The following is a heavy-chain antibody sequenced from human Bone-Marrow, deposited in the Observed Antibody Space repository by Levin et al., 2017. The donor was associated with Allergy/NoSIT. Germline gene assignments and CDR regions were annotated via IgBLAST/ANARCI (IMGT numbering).Heavy chain of an antibody. Sequence: SETLSLTCAVYGGSFSGYYWSWIRQPPGKGLEWIGEINHSGSTNYNPSLKSRVTISVDTSKNQFSLKLSSVTAADTAVYYCARSRGYCSGGSCYWHYWGQGTLVTVSS. CDR2: INHSGST. V-gene: IGHV4-34*01. CDR1: GGSFSGYY. D-gene: IGHD2-15*01. CDR3: ARSRGYCSGGSCYWHY. J-gene: IGHJ4*02.